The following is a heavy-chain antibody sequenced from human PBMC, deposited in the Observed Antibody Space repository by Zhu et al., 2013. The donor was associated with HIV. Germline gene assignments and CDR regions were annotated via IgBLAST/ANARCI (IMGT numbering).Heavy chain of an antibody. V-gene: IGHV1-24*01. D-gene: IGHD6-13*01. CDR3: ATVPLEAGYYYYYGMDV. CDR2: IDPEDGER. J-gene: IGHJ6*02. Sequence: QAHLIQSGAEVKKPGASVKVSCKVSGDTLTELSVHWVRQAPGKGLEWMGNIDPEDGERIYAQKFRGRVTMTEDTSTDTAYMELRSLRPDDTAVYYCATVPLEAGYYYYYGMDVWGQGTTVTVSS. CDR1: GDTLTELS.